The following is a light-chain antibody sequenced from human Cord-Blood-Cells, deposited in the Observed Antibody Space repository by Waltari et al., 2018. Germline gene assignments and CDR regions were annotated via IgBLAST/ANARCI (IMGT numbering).Light chain of an antibody. Sequence: QSALPQPASVSGSPGQSITISCTGTSTDVGRFNYVFWYQQHPGKAPKLMIYDVSNRPSGVSNRFSGSKSGNTASLTISGLQAEDEADYYCSSYTSSSTLYVFGTGTKVTVL. CDR3: SSYTSSSTLYV. V-gene: IGLV2-14*01. CDR1: STDVGRFNY. CDR2: DVS. J-gene: IGLJ1*01.